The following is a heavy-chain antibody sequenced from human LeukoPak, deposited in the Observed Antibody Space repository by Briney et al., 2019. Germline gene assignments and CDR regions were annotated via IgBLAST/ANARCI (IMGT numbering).Heavy chain of an antibody. J-gene: IGHJ3*02. CDR3: ARLNIPYSYYAAFDI. Sequence: GESLKISCKGSGYSFSNYWIGWVRQMPGKGLEWMGIIYPGDSETVYSPSSQGQVTISADKSISTAYLQWSSLKASDTAMYYCARLNIPYSYYAAFDIWGQGTMVTVSS. D-gene: IGHD2-2*01. V-gene: IGHV5-51*01. CDR2: IYPGDSET. CDR1: GYSFSNYW.